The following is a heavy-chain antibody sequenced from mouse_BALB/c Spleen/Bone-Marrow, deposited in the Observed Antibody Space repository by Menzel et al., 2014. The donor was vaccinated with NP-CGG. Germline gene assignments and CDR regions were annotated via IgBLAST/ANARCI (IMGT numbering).Heavy chain of an antibody. CDR2: ISSGGHDT. D-gene: IGHD2-4*01. CDR3: SKDGGYDYSYYFDY. J-gene: IGHJ2*01. V-gene: IGHV5-6-4*01. CDR1: GFTFSSYP. Sequence: EVKLMESGGGLVKPGGSLKPSCAASGFTFSSYPMSWVRQTPEKRLEWVATISSGGHDTYYPDSVKGRFTISRDNAKNTLYLQMSSLKSEDTAVYYCSKDGGYDYSYYFDYWGQGTTLTVSS.